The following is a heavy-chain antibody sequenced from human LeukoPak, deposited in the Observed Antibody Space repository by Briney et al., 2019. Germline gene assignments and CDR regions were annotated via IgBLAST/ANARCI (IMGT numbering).Heavy chain of an antibody. J-gene: IGHJ5*02. CDR3: ARDTPRGMVRGVVQFDP. CDR1: GYTFTSYG. CDR2: ISAYNGNT. Sequence: GASVKVSCKASGYTFTSYGISWVRQAPGQGLEWMGWISAYNGNTNYAQKLQGRATMTTDTSTSTAYMELRSLRSDDTAVYYCARDTPRGMVRGVVQFDPWGQGTLVTVSS. D-gene: IGHD3-10*01. V-gene: IGHV1-18*01.